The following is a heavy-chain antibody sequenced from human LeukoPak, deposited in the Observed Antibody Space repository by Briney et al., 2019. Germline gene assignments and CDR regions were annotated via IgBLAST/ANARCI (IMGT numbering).Heavy chain of an antibody. Sequence: SQTLSLTCDISGDSVSSNSAAWNWIRQSPSRGLEWLGRTYYRSKWYNDYAVSLKSRMTINADTSKNQFSLQLNSVTPEDTAVYYSAKGRWALFDCWGQGTLVIVSS. V-gene: IGHV6-1*01. CDR2: TYYRSKWYN. CDR3: AKGRWALFDC. CDR1: GDSVSSNSAA. D-gene: IGHD3-10*01. J-gene: IGHJ4*02.